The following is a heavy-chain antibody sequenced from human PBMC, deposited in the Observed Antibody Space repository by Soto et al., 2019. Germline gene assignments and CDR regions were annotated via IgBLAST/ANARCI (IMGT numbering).Heavy chain of an antibody. J-gene: IGHJ6*02. Sequence: ASVKVSCKASGYTFTSYGISWVRQAPGQGLEWMGWISAYNGNTNYAQKLQGRVTMTTDTSTSTAYMELRSLRSDDTAVYYCARVSNYYDSSGATRYYHYGMDVWGQGTTVTVSS. V-gene: IGHV1-18*01. CDR1: GYTFTSYG. CDR2: ISAYNGNT. D-gene: IGHD3-22*01. CDR3: ARVSNYYDSSGATRYYHYGMDV.